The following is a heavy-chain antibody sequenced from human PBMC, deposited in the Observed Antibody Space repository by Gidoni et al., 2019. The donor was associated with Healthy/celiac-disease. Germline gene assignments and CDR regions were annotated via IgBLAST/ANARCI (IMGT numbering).Heavy chain of an antibody. Sequence: QVQLQQWGAGLLMPSATLSLTCAVYGGSFSGYYWSWIRQPPGKGLEWIGEINHSGSTNYNPSLKSRVTISVDTPKNQFSLKLSSVTAADTAVYYCARVKALRGWFDPWGQGTLATVSS. CDR1: GGSFSGYY. J-gene: IGHJ5*02. CDR3: ARVKALRGWFDP. CDR2: INHSGST. V-gene: IGHV4-34*01.